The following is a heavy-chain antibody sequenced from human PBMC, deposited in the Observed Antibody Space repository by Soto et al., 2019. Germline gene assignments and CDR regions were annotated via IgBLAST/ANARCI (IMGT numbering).Heavy chain of an antibody. J-gene: IGHJ6*02. CDR3: ATQTGLYYYGLDV. V-gene: IGHV4-59*01. Sequence: QVQLEESGPGLVKPSETLSLTCTVSGGSINAFFWSWVRQPPGKGLESIGYIFYSGSTNYNPSLKSRVTISLDTSKTQFSLNLTSVTAADTAVYYCATQTGLYYYGLDVWGQGTMVAVCS. CDR1: GGSINAFF. CDR2: IFYSGST.